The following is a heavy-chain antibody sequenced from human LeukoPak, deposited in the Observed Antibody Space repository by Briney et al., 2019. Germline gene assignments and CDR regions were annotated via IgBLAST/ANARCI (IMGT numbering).Heavy chain of an antibody. CDR1: GGSFSGYY. J-gene: IGHJ4*02. D-gene: IGHD3-22*01. CDR2: INHSGST. Sequence: SETLSLTCAVYGGSFSGYYWSWIRQPPGKGLEWIGEINHSGSTNYNPSLKSRVTISVDTSKNQFSLKLSSVTAADTAVYYCCSGYYLDYWGQGTLVTVSS. V-gene: IGHV4-34*01. CDR3: CSGYYLDY.